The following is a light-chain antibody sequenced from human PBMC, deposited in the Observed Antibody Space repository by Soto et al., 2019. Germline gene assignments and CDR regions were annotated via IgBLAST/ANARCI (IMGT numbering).Light chain of an antibody. CDR2: RAS. V-gene: IGKV3-15*01. CDR3: LQYHNLWA. J-gene: IGKJ1*01. Sequence: EIVMTQSPATLSVSPGERVTLSCRASQSIYYNVAWYQQRPGQAPRLLIYRASTRAPGVPARFSGSGSGTEFTLTISSLQPEDFTVYSCLQYHNLWAFGQGTKVDIK. CDR1: QSIYYN.